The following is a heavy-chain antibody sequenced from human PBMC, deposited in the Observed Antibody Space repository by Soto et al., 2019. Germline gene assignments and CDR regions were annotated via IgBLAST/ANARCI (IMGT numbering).Heavy chain of an antibody. J-gene: IGHJ6*02. CDR3: ARAPLYDFWSGRYYYYYYGMDV. V-gene: IGHV1-8*01. CDR1: GYTFTSYD. D-gene: IGHD3-3*01. Sequence: ASVKVSCKASGYTFTSYDINWGRQATGQGLEWMGWMNPNSGNTDYAQKFQGRVTMTRNTSISTAYMELSSLRSEDTDVYFCARAPLYDFWSGRYYYYYYGMDVWGQGTTVTVSS. CDR2: MNPNSGNT.